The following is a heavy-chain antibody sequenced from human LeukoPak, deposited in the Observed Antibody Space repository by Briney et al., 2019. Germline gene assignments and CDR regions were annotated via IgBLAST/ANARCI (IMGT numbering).Heavy chain of an antibody. Sequence: GGSLRLSCAASGFTFSSCAMSWVRQAPGKGLEWVSAISGSGGSTYYADSVKGRFTISRDNSKNTLYLQMNSLRAEDTAVYYCAKDRAMTSGWYTNFDYWGQGTLVTVSS. CDR2: ISGSGGST. CDR3: AKDRAMTSGWYTNFDY. V-gene: IGHV3-23*01. J-gene: IGHJ4*02. CDR1: GFTFSSCA. D-gene: IGHD6-19*01.